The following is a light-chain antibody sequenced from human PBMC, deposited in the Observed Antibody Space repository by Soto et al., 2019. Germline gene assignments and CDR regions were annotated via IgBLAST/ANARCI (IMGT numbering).Light chain of an antibody. J-gene: IGLJ2*01. V-gene: IGLV4-69*01. Sequence: QPVLTQSPSASASLGASVKLTCTLSSGHSSYAIAWHQQQPEKGPRYLMKLNSDGSHSKGDGIPDRFSGSSSGAERYLTISSLQSGDEADYYCQTWGTGGVVFGGGTKVTVL. CDR2: LNSDGSH. CDR1: SGHSSYA. CDR3: QTWGTGGVV.